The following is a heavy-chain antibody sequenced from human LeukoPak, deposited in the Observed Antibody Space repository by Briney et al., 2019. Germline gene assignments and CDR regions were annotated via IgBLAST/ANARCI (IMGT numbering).Heavy chain of an antibody. J-gene: IGHJ4*02. CDR2: IYPGDSDT. D-gene: IGHD3-22*01. CDR3: ARLRSSAYYEQFEY. V-gene: IGHV5-51*01. Sequence: GESLKISCKGSGYSFTSYWIGWVRQMPGKGLEWMGIIYPGDSDTRYSPSFQGQVTISADKSISTAYIQWSSLKASDTAMYCCARLRSSAYYEQFEYWGQGTLVTVSS. CDR1: GYSFTSYW.